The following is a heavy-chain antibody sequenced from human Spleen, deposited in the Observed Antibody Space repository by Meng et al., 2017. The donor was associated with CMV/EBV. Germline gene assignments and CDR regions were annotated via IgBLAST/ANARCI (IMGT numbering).Heavy chain of an antibody. D-gene: IGHD2-2*01. CDR1: GGSINTSSYY. CDR3: ARELGYCSSTSCIPTG. Sequence: SETLSLTCTVSGGSINTSSYYWGWIRQPPGKALEWIGSVSYSGNTWYDPSLKSRVTISLDTSKNQFSLKLTSVTAADTAVYYCARELGYCSSTSCIPTGWGQGTLVTVSS. J-gene: IGHJ4*02. CDR2: VSYSGNT. V-gene: IGHV4-39*07.